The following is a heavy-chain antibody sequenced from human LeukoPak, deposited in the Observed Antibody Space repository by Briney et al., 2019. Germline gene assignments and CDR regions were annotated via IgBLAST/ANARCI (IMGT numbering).Heavy chain of an antibody. CDR1: GFTFSSYS. CDR3: ARHDCSSTSCYGDPGD. Sequence: GGSLRLSCAASGFTFSSYSMNWVRQAPGKGLEWVSYISSSSSTIYYADSVKGRFTISRDNAKNSLYLQMNSLRAEDTAVYYCARHDCSSTSCYGDPGDWGQGTLVTVSS. CDR2: ISSSSSTI. D-gene: IGHD2-2*01. J-gene: IGHJ4*02. V-gene: IGHV3-48*04.